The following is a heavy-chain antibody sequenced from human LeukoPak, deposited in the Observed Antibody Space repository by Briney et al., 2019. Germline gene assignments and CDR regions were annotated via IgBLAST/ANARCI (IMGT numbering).Heavy chain of an antibody. Sequence: GGSLRLSCAASGFTFSNYNMIWVRQAPGKGLEWVSSVSGSATYIYYADSVKGRFTISRDDAKNSLFLQMNSLRAEDTAVYCCATADLTGYYGGDYWGQGTLVTVSS. CDR3: ATADLTGYYGGDY. CDR1: GFTFSNYN. D-gene: IGHD3-9*01. V-gene: IGHV3-21*01. J-gene: IGHJ4*02. CDR2: VSGSATYI.